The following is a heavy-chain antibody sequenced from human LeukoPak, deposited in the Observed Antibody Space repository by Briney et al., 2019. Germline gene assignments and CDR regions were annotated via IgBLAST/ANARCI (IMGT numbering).Heavy chain of an antibody. CDR1: GGTFSSYA. V-gene: IGHV1-69*13. Sequence: GASVKVSCKASGGTFSSYAISWVRQAPGQGLEWMGGIIPIFGTANYAQKFQGRVTITAGESTSTAYMELSSLRSEDTAVYYCARGEYSYGFGPEYYYYGMDVWGQGTTVTVSS. CDR3: ARGEYSYGFGPEYYYYGMDV. J-gene: IGHJ6*02. D-gene: IGHD5-18*01. CDR2: IIPIFGTA.